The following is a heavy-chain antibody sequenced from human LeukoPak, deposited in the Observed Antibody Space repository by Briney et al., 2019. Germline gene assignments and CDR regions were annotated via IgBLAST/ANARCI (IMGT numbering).Heavy chain of an antibody. CDR1: GFTFSSYG. J-gene: IGHJ3*02. V-gene: IGHV3-33*08. D-gene: IGHD5-18*01. Sequence: PGRSLRLSCAASGFTFSSYGMHWVRQAPGKGLEWVAVIWYDGSNKYYADSVKGRFTISRDNSKNTLYLQMNSLRAEDTAVYYCARERGYSYGLPRDAFDIWGQGTMVTVSS. CDR3: ARERGYSYGLPRDAFDI. CDR2: IWYDGSNK.